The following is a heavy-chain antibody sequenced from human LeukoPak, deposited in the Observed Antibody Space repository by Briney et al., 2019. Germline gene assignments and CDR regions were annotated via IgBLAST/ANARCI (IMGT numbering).Heavy chain of an antibody. V-gene: IGHV1-69*13. CDR2: IIPIFGTA. J-gene: IGHJ5*01. CDR1: GYSFTDYY. D-gene: IGHD2-15*01. CDR3: ARAGFYCSAGSCYSWFES. Sequence: SVKVSCKASGYSFTDYYMHWVRQAPGQGLEWMGGIIPIFGTANYAQKFQGRVTITADESTSTAYMELSSLRSEDTAVYYCARAGFYCSAGSCYSWFESWGQGTLVTVSS.